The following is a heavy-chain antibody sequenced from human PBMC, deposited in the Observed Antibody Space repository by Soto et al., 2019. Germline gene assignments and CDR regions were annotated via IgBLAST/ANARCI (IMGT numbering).Heavy chain of an antibody. D-gene: IGHD1-26*01. CDR3: ARRGSGSYYDY. Sequence: EVQLLESGGGLVQPGGSLRLSCAASGFTFRSYAMRWVRQAPVKGLEWVSAISGSGGNTYYADSVKGRFTISRDNSKNTLYLQMNSLRAEDTAVYYCARRGSGSYYDYWGQGTLVTVSS. J-gene: IGHJ4*02. V-gene: IGHV3-23*01. CDR1: GFTFRSYA. CDR2: ISGSGGNT.